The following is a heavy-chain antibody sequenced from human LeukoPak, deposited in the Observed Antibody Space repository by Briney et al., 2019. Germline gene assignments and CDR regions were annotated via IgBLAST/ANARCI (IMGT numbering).Heavy chain of an antibody. Sequence: PSETLSLTCAVYGGSFSGYYWSWIRQPPGKGLEWIGEINHSGSTNYNPSLKSRVTISVDTSKNQFSLKLSSVTAADTAVYYCARDIHYYDSSGYLTNRFDYWGQGTLVTVSS. CDR3: ARDIHYYDSSGYLTNRFDY. CDR2: INHSGST. D-gene: IGHD3-22*01. CDR1: GGSFSGYY. V-gene: IGHV4-34*01. J-gene: IGHJ4*02.